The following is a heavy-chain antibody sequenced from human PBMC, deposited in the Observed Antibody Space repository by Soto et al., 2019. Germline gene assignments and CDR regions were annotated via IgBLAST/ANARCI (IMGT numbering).Heavy chain of an antibody. CDR2: TYYKSKWNN. Sequence: QPLSLPCAISGDSVSSNSAAWNWIRHSPSRGLEWLGRTYYKSKWNNDYALSVKSRITINPDTSKNQFSLHLYSVTPEDTAVYYCTGITWFRGMDVWGQGTPVTVSS. J-gene: IGHJ6*02. D-gene: IGHD3-10*01. CDR1: GDSVSSNSAA. CDR3: TGITWFRGMDV. V-gene: IGHV6-1*01.